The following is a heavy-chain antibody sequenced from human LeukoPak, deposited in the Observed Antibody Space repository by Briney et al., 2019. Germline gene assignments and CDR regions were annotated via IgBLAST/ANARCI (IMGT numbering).Heavy chain of an antibody. D-gene: IGHD6-19*01. J-gene: IGHJ4*02. CDR1: GLSFSSYE. V-gene: IGHV3-48*03. Sequence: GGSLRLSCAASGLSFSSYEMNGVRQAPGKGLEWVSNISPSGSTKYYADSVKGRFTVSRDNAKNSLYLQMNSLRAGDTGVYYCTKLAVASADSWGQGTLVTVSS. CDR3: TKLAVASADS. CDR2: ISPSGSTK.